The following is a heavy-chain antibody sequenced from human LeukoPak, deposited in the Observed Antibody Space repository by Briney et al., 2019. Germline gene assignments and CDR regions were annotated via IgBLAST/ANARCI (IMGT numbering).Heavy chain of an antibody. D-gene: IGHD3-22*01. Sequence: SETLSLTCTVSGGSISNYYWSWIRQPPGKGLEWIAYINYSGNTNYNPSLKSRVTISVDTSKNQFSLKLSSVTAADTAVYYCARVQRDYYDSSRRYFDYWGQGTLVTVSS. V-gene: IGHV4-59*12. CDR2: INYSGNT. CDR3: ARVQRDYYDSSRRYFDY. CDR1: GGSISNYY. J-gene: IGHJ4*02.